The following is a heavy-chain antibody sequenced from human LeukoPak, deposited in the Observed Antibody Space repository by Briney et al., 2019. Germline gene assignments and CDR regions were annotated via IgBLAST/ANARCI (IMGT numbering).Heavy chain of an antibody. CDR1: GYTFTSYD. Sequence: ASVKVSCKASGYTFTSYDINWVRQATGQGLEWMGFMNPNSGNTVYAQEFQGRVTVTRNTSITTAYMELNSLRSDDTAVYYCARGHDYGGPDYWGQGTLVIVSS. V-gene: IGHV1-8*01. D-gene: IGHD4/OR15-4a*01. CDR3: ARGHDYGGPDY. CDR2: MNPNSGNT. J-gene: IGHJ4*02.